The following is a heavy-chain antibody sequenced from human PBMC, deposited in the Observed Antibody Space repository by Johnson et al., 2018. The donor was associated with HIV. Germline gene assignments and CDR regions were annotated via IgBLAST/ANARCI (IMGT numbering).Heavy chain of an antibody. J-gene: IGHJ3*02. D-gene: IGHD4-23*01. CDR1: GFTVSNNY. V-gene: IGHV3-66*01. CDR2: IYSGGST. Sequence: EVQLVESGGGLVQPGGSLRLSCAASGFTVSNNYMSWVRQAPGKGLEWVSVIYSGGSTYYADSVKGRFTISRDNSKNTLYLQMNRLRAEDTAVYYCARDTVVTPPHDAFDIWGQGTMVTVSS. CDR3: ARDTVVTPPHDAFDI.